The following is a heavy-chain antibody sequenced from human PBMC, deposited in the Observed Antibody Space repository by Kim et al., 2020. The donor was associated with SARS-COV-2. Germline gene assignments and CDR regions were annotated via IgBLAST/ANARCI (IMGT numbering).Heavy chain of an antibody. J-gene: IGHJ4*02. CDR1: GFTFSGYW. CDR2: INSDGSST. CDR3: VREGYTSGCYPY. D-gene: IGHD6-19*01. Sequence: GGSLRLSCAASGFTFSGYWMHWVRQAPGKGLVWVSRINSDGSSTDYEDSVKGRFTISRDNAKSTLYLQMNNMRAEDTAVYFCVREGYTSGCYPYWGQGTLVTVSS. V-gene: IGHV3-74*01.